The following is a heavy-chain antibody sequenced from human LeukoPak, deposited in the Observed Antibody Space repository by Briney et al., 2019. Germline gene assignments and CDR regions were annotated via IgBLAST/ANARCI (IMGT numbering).Heavy chain of an antibody. J-gene: IGHJ4*02. D-gene: IGHD3-22*01. V-gene: IGHV4-34*01. CDR2: INHSGST. CDR1: GGSFSGYY. Sequence: PSETLSLTCAVYGGSFSGYYWSWIRQPPGKGLEWIGEINHSGSTNYNPSLKSRVTISVDTSKNQSSLKLSSVTAADTAVYYCARIQPLAYYDSSGYYPDYWGQGTLVTVSS. CDR3: ARIQPLAYYDSSGYYPDY.